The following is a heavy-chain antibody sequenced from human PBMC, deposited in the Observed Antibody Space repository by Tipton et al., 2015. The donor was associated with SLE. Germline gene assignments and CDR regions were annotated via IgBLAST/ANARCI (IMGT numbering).Heavy chain of an antibody. CDR1: VGSISSSSYY. CDR2: IYYSGST. CDR3: ARQEKGDAFDI. V-gene: IGHV4-39*01. Sequence: TLSLTCTVSVGSISSSSYYWGWIRQPPGKGLEWIGSIYYSGSTYYNPSLKSRATISVDTSKNQFSLKLSSVTAADTAVYYCARQEKGDAFDIWGQGTMVTVSS. J-gene: IGHJ3*02.